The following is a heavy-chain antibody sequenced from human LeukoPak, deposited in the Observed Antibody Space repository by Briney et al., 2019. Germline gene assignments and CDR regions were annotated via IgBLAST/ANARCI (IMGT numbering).Heavy chain of an antibody. D-gene: IGHD1-26*01. Sequence: PGGSLRLSCIASGFSFSNYNINWVRQAPGKGLEWVSSISGSSSHIHYGDSVKGRFTISRDNSKNTLYLQMNSLRAEDTAVYYCARWYSGPYYFDYWGQGTLVTVSS. CDR3: ARWYSGPYYFDY. CDR2: ISGSSSHI. J-gene: IGHJ4*02. V-gene: IGHV3-21*01. CDR1: GFSFSNYN.